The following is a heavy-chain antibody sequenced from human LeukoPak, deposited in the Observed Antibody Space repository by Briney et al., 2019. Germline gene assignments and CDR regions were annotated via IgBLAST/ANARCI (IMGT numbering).Heavy chain of an antibody. CDR3: ARLVLGSLVGALDFDH. J-gene: IGHJ4*02. D-gene: IGHD1-26*01. CDR1: GGSISSSSYY. V-gene: IGHV4-39*01. Sequence: SETLSLTCTVSGGSISSSSYYWGWIRQPPGKGLEWIGSIYYSGSTYYNPSLKSRVTISVDTSKNQFSLKLSSVTAANTAVYYCARLVLGSLVGALDFDHWGQGTLVTVSS. CDR2: IYYSGST.